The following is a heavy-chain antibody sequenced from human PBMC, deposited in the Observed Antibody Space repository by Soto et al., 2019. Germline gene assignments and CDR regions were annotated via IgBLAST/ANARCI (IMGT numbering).Heavy chain of an antibody. J-gene: IGHJ4*02. D-gene: IGHD6-13*01. V-gene: IGHV3-23*01. CDR2: ISATGTTT. CDR1: EISFSSYA. Sequence: GGSLRLSCAASEISFSSYALNWVRQAPGKGLEWVSAISATGTTTYYADSVKGRFTISRDNSKRTLFLQMDSLSPEDTAVYYCATYSSPFDYWGQGTLVTVSS. CDR3: ATYSSPFDY.